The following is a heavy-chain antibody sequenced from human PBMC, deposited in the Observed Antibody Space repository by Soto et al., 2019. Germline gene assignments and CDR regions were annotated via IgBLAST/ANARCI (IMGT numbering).Heavy chain of an antibody. J-gene: IGHJ4*02. V-gene: IGHV4-4*02. CDR1: GGSISSTNW. CDR2: IYHSGRT. CDR3: AKGGLNWRDY. Sequence: QVQLQESGPGLVKPSGTLSLTCVVAGGSISSTNWWRCVRQPLGKGPEWIGEIYHSGRTNYNPSLKSRVSSSIDKSRIQCSLQSGTVTPADTAVYYCAKGGLNWRDYWGQGTLVTVSS. D-gene: IGHD3-10*01.